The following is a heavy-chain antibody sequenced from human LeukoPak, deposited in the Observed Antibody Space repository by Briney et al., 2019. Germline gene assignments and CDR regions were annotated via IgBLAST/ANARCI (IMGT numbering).Heavy chain of an antibody. CDR3: ARDQGYSYGYFGY. Sequence: ASVKVSCKAFGYTFTSYAMHWVRQAPGQRLEWMGWINAGNGNTKYSQKFQGRVTITRDTSASTAYMELSSLRSEDTAVYYCARDQGYSYGYFGYWGQGTLVTVSS. V-gene: IGHV1-3*01. J-gene: IGHJ4*02. D-gene: IGHD5-18*01. CDR1: GYTFTSYA. CDR2: INAGNGNT.